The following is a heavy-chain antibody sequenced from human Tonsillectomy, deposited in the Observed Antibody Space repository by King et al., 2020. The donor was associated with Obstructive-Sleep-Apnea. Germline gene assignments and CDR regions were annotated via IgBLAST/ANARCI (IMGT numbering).Heavy chain of an antibody. Sequence: QLVQSGGGLVQPGGSLRLSCAASGFSVSTNYMNWVRQAPGKGLEWVAIIYSGGSTEYADSVKGRLTISRDDSNNTVYLQMNSLRGEDTAVYYCVRDYYGSGSYYDDAFDIWGQGTLVTVSS. CDR2: IYSGGST. D-gene: IGHD3-10*01. CDR1: GFSVSTNY. V-gene: IGHV3-66*01. J-gene: IGHJ3*02. CDR3: VRDYYGSGSYYDDAFDI.